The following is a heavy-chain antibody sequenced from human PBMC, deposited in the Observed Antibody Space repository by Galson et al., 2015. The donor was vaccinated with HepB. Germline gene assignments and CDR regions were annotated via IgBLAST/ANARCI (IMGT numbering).Heavy chain of an antibody. D-gene: IGHD6-19*01. CDR3: ARFREGGGWLDY. V-gene: IGHV4-4*02. J-gene: IGHJ4*02. CDR2: IYHGGST. Sequence: SETLSLTCAVSGGSISSNNWWSWVRQSPGKGLECIGEIYHGGSTSYNPSLKSRATISVDKSKNQFSLKLSSVTAADTAVYYCARFREGGGWLDYWGQGILVTVSS. CDR1: GGSISSNNW.